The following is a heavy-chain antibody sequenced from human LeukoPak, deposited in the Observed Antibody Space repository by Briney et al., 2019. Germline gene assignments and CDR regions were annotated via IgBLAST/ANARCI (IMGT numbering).Heavy chain of an antibody. J-gene: IGHJ4*02. Sequence: ASVKVSCKASGYTFTGYYMHWVRQAPGQGLEWMGWINPNSGGTNYAQKFQGRVTMTRDTSISTAYMELSRLRSDDTAVYYCARVTGNVEMATIWGYWGQGTLVTASS. CDR2: INPNSGGT. V-gene: IGHV1-2*02. D-gene: IGHD5-24*01. CDR1: GYTFTGYY. CDR3: ARVTGNVEMATIWGY.